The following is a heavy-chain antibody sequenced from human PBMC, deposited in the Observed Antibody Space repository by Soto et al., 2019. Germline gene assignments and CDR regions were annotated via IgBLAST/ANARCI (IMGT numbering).Heavy chain of an antibody. Sequence: ASVKVSCKASGYTFSNYAMHWVRQAPGQRLEWMGWINIGNANTKYSQKFQGRVTITRKTTARKGYIELRSLRSEEKAFYLCARGKNDYGLNWFDPWGQGTLVTVSP. CDR1: GYTFSNYA. CDR3: ARGKNDYGLNWFDP. V-gene: IGHV1-3*04. CDR2: INIGNANT. D-gene: IGHD4-17*01. J-gene: IGHJ5*02.